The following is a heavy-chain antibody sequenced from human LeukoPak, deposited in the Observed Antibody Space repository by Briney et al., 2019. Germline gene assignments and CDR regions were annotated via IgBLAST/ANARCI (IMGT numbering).Heavy chain of an antibody. CDR1: GFTFSSYG. V-gene: IGHV3-23*01. J-gene: IGHJ4*02. CDR3: ARDLDSSGLEGFDY. D-gene: IGHD6-19*01. Sequence: PGGSLRLSCEASGFTFSSYGMSWVRQAPGKGLEWVSAISGSGDRTDYADSVKGRFTISRDNSKNTLYLQMNSLRVEDTAVYYCARDLDSSGLEGFDYWGQGTLVTVSS. CDR2: ISGSGDRT.